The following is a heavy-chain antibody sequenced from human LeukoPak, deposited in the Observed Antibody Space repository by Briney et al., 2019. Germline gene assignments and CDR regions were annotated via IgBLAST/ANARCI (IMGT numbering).Heavy chain of an antibody. J-gene: IGHJ4*02. CDR2: INPDSGVP. CDR3: ARDLGSSGVDY. V-gene: IGHV1-2*02. CDR1: GYTFTGHY. D-gene: IGHD6-19*01. Sequence: ASVKVSCKSSGYTFTGHYLHWVRQAPGQGLEWMGWINPDSGVPKYRQKVQGRVIMTRDTFISTAYMELSRLTSDDTAVYYCARDLGSSGVDYWGQGTPVTVSS.